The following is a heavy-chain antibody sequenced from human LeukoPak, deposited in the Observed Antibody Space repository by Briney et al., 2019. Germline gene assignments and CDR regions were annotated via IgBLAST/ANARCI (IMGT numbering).Heavy chain of an antibody. V-gene: IGHV3-13*01. CDR1: GFTFSNYD. CDR2: IGTVGDA. CDR3: VRGGEKWTDYYGMDV. J-gene: IGHJ6*02. D-gene: IGHD3-16*01. Sequence: PGGSLRLSCAASGFTFSNYDLHWVRQATGKGLEWVSSIGTVGDAYYSGSVKGRFTISRENAKNSWYLQMSSLRAGDTAVYYCVRGGEKWTDYYGMDVWGQGTTVTVSS.